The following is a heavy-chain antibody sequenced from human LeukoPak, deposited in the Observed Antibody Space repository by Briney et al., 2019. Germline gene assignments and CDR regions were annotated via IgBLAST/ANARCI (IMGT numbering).Heavy chain of an antibody. D-gene: IGHD3-3*01. V-gene: IGHV1-2*02. J-gene: IGHJ4*02. CDR2: INPNSGGT. CDR3: ARGDFGVVRRSQEPCY. Sequence: ASVKVSCKASGYTFTGYYMHWVRQAPGQGLEWMGWINPNSGGTNYAQKFQGRVTMTRDTSISTAYMELSRLRSDDTAVYYCARGDFGVVRRSQEPCYWGQGTLVTVSS. CDR1: GYTFTGYY.